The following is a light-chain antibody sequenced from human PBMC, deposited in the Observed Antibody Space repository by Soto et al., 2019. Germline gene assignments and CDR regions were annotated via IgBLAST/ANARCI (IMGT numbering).Light chain of an antibody. V-gene: IGLV2-8*01. J-gene: IGLJ2*01. CDR1: SSDVGGYNS. CDR2: DVS. Sequence: QSVLTQPPSASGSPGQSVTISYTGTSSDVGGYNSVSWYQQHPGKAPKLMISDVSNRPSGVPDRFSGSKSGNTASLTVSGLQAEDEADYYCSSYAGNNNLVFGGGTKLTVL. CDR3: SSYAGNNNLV.